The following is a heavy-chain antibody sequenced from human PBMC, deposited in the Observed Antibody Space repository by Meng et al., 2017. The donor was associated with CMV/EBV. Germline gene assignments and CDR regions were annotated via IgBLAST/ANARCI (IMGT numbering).Heavy chain of an antibody. Sequence: KVSCKASGVTFSSCTLSWVRQAPGQGLEWMGGITPIFGVAQYAQNFQGRVTITADEYTNTAYMDVSSLRSEDTAVYYCATGATTSRFRVDYWGQGTLVTVSS. J-gene: IGHJ4*02. V-gene: IGHV1-69*01. CDR1: GVTFSSCT. CDR2: ITPIFGVA. CDR3: ATGATTSRFRVDY. D-gene: IGHD2-2*01.